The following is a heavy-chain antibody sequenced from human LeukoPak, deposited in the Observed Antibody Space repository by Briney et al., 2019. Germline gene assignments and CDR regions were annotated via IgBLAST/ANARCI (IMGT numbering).Heavy chain of an antibody. D-gene: IGHD3-10*01. CDR3: ARTYYYGSGSVGRAFDI. CDR2: IYYSGST. J-gene: IGHJ3*02. CDR1: GGSFSGYY. Sequence: SETLSLTCAVYGGSFSGYYWSWIRQPPGKGLEWIGYIYYSGSTNYNPSLKSRVTISVDTSKNQFSLKLSSVTAADTAVYYCARTYYYGSGSVGRAFDIWGQGTMVTVSS. V-gene: IGHV4-59*01.